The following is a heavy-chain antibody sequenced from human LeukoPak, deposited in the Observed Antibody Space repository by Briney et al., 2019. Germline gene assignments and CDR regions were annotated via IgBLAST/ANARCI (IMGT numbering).Heavy chain of an antibody. CDR1: GGSISSSSYY. D-gene: IGHD5-18*01. V-gene: IGHV4-39*01. Sequence: SETLSLTCTVSGGSISSSSYYWGWIRQPPGKGLEWIGSIYYSGSTYYNPSLKSRVTISVDTSKNQFSLKLSSVTAADTAVYYCARQAPGYSYGYVYWGQGTLVNVSS. CDR3: ARQAPGYSYGYVY. CDR2: IYYSGST. J-gene: IGHJ4*02.